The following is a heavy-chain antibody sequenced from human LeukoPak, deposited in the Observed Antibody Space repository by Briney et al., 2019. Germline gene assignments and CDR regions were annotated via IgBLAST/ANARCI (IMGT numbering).Heavy chain of an antibody. V-gene: IGHV1-46*01. CDR3: ARVAAAIDDAFDI. D-gene: IGHD6-13*01. CDR2: INPSGGST. Sequence: ASVKVSRKASGYTFTSYYMHWVRQAPGQGLEWMGIINPSGGSTSYAQKFQGRVTMTRDTSTSTVYMELSSLRSEDTAVYYCARVAAAIDDAFDIWGQGTMVTVSS. J-gene: IGHJ3*02. CDR1: GYTFTSYY.